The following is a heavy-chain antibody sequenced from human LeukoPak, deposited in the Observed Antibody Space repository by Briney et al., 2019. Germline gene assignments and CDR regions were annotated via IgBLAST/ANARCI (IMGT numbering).Heavy chain of an antibody. V-gene: IGHV3-30*04. CDR2: ISYDGSNK. J-gene: IGHJ4*02. CDR1: GFTFSSYA. Sequence: PGRSLRLSCAASGFTFSSYAMHWVRQAPGKGLEWVAVISYDGSNKYYADSVKGRFTISRDNSKNTLYLQMNSLRAEDTAVYYCAREKTYFDWLFNFDYWGQGTLVTVSS. D-gene: IGHD3-9*01. CDR3: AREKTYFDWLFNFDY.